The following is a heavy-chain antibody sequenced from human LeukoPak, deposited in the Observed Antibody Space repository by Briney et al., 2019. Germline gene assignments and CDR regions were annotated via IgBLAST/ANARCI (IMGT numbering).Heavy chain of an antibody. V-gene: IGHV5-51*01. CDR1: GYSFTSYW. J-gene: IGHJ5*02. CDR3: ARQQWSGRFGAQGGFDP. Sequence: PGESLKITCKGSGYSFTSYWIGWVRQMPGKGLDGMGIIYPGDSDTRYSPSFQGQVTISADKSISTAYLQWSSLKASDTAMYYCARQQWSGRFGAQGGFDPWGQGTLVTVSS. CDR2: IYPGDSDT. D-gene: IGHD3-10*01.